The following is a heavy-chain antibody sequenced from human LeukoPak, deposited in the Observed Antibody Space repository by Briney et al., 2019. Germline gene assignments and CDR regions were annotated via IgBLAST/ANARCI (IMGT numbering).Heavy chain of an antibody. J-gene: IGHJ4*02. CDR1: GYTFTGYY. V-gene: IGHV1-2*06. Sequence: GASVKVSCKASGYTFTGYYMHWVRQAPGQGLEWMGRINPNSGGTNYAQKFQGRVTMTRDTSISTAYMELSRLRSDDTAVNYCARVVYYGSGSYADYWGQGTLVTVSS. D-gene: IGHD3-10*01. CDR2: INPNSGGT. CDR3: ARVVYYGSGSYADY.